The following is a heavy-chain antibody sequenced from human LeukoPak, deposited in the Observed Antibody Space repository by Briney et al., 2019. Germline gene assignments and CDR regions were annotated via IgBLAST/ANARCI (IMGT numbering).Heavy chain of an antibody. CDR2: IYTSGNT. V-gene: IGHV4-59*10. Sequence: SETLSLTCAVYGGSFSGYYWSWIRQPPGKGLEWIGRIYTSGNTNYNPSLKSRVTMSVDTSKNQFSLKMSSVTAADTAVYYCARGIYRYSYGYDYNYYYMDVWGKGTTVTISS. J-gene: IGHJ6*03. CDR1: GGSFSGYY. D-gene: IGHD5-18*01. CDR3: ARGIYRYSYGYDYNYYYMDV.